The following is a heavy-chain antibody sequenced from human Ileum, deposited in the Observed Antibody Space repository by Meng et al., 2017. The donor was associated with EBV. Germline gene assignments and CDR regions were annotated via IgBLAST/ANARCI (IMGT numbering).Heavy chain of an antibody. CDR1: GSSPTNDRVG. Sequence: GPPPVNPTSTLTLTCTFSGSSPTNDRVGVGLIRQPPGKALEWLALLHSDDSKQYSPSLQSRLTIAKDTSQNQVVLTMTNLDPVDTGTYFCAQRHSSSSGPVYWGQGILVTVSS. V-gene: IGHV2-5*02. J-gene: IGHJ4*02. CDR2: LHSDDSK. CDR3: AQRHSSSSGPVY. D-gene: IGHD6-13*01.